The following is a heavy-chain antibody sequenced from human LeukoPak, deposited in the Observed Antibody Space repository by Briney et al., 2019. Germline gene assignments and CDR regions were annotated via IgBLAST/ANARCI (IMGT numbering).Heavy chain of an antibody. D-gene: IGHD5-24*01. CDR1: GFTFSSHW. CDR2: INSDGSST. V-gene: IGHV3-74*01. CDR3: ARVARWLQSVGYFDY. J-gene: IGHJ4*02. Sequence: GGSLRLSCAASGFTFSSHWMHWVRQDPGKGLVWVSRINSDGSSTSYADSVKGRFTISRDNAKNTLYLQMNSLRAEDTAVYYCARVARWLQSVGYFDYWGQGTLVTVSS.